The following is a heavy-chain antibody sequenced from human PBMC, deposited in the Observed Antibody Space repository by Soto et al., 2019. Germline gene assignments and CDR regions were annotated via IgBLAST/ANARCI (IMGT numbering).Heavy chain of an antibody. Sequence: YSISWFREGPGQGLEWVAHTTGTGGTTYSAASVKGRFTISRDTYRNILYLQMNSLRAEDTALYYCAKCMQAYWNYDAHHIWGQGTMVTVSS. CDR3: AKCMQAYWNYDAHHI. CDR1: YS. CDR2: TTGTGGTT. J-gene: IGHJ3*02. D-gene: IGHD1-7*01. V-gene: IGHV3-23*01.